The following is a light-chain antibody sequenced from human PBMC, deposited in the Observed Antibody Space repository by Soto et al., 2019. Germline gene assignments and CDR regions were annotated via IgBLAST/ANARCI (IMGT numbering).Light chain of an antibody. V-gene: IGLV2-14*01. CDR3: SSYTISSPYV. CDR1: SSDIGTYNY. Sequence: QSALTQPASVSGSPGQSITISCTGTSSDIGTYNYVSWYQQHPGKAPKLMIYEVSNRPSGVSNRFSGSKSDNTASLTISGLQAEDEADYYCSSYTISSPYVFGSGTKLTVL. J-gene: IGLJ1*01. CDR2: EVS.